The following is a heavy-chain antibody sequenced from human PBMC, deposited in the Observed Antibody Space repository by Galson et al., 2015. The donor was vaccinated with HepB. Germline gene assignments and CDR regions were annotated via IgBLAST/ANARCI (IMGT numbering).Heavy chain of an antibody. CDR1: GFTVSSNY. J-gene: IGHJ3*02. CDR2: IYNVGST. CDR3: ARGDDDYCSSTNSCHDAFDI. D-gene: IGHD2-2*01. Sequence: SLRLSCAVSGFTVSSNYMSWVRQAPGKGLEWVSIIYNVGSTFYADSVKGRFTISRDKSKNTLYLQMNRLRAEDTAVYYCARGDDDYCSSTNSCHDAFDIWGQGTMVTVSS. V-gene: IGHV3-66*01.